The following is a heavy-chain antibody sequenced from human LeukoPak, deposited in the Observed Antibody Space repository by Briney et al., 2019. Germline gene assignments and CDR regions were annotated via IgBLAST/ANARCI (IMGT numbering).Heavy chain of an antibody. D-gene: IGHD3-9*01. CDR1: GFTFDDYA. CDR2: ISWNSGSI. J-gene: IGHJ3*02. Sequence: GGSLRLSCAASGFTFDDYAMHWVRQAPGKGLEWVSGISWNSGSIGYADSVKGRFTISRDNAKNSLYLQMNSLRAEDTAVYYCARGGNYDILTGPVAFDIWGQGTMVTVSS. CDR3: ARGGNYDILTGPVAFDI. V-gene: IGHV3-9*01.